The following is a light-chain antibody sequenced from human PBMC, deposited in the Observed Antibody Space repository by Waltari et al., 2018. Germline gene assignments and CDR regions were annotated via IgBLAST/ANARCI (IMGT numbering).Light chain of an antibody. J-gene: IGKJ1*01. CDR1: QSLLHDNGNNY. CDR3: MQALQTPWT. V-gene: IGKV2-28*01. Sequence: DILMTQSPLSLPVTPGEPASISCRSSQSLLHDNGNNYLDWYLQRPGQSPQLLIYLGSNRASGVTDRFSGSGSGTDFTLKISRVEAEDVGVYYCMQALQTPWTFGQGTKVEVK. CDR2: LGS.